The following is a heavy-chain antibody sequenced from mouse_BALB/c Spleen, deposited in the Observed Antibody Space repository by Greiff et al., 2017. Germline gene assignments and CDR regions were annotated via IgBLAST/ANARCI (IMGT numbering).Heavy chain of an antibody. J-gene: IGHJ3*01. V-gene: IGHV1-80*01. CDR1: GYAFSSYW. Sequence: VHLVESGAELVRPGSSVKISCKASGYAFSSYWMNWVKQRPGQGLEWIGQIYPGDGDTNYNGKFKGKATLTADKSSSTAYMQLSSLTSEDSAVYFCARDGSTQFAYWGQGTLVTVSA. CDR3: ARDGSTQFAY. CDR2: IYPGDGDT. D-gene: IGHD1-1*01.